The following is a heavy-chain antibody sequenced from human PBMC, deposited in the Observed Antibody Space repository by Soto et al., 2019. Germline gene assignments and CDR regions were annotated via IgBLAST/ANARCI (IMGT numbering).Heavy chain of an antibody. V-gene: IGHV5-10-1*03. CDR1: GYIFSRYW. CDR2: IDPGDSYA. CDR3: ARTGLTGTQNPDY. Sequence: EEQLVQSGAEVKEPGESLTISCRGSGYIFSRYWITWVRQMPGRGLEWMGRIDPGDSYADYSPSFQGHVTFSVDKSLDTAYLHLRASDTAIYFCARTGLTGTQNPDYWGQGTLVTVSS. D-gene: IGHD1-7*01. J-gene: IGHJ4*02.